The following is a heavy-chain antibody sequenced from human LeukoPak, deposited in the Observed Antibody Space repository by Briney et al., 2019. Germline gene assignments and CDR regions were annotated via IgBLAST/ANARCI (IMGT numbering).Heavy chain of an antibody. V-gene: IGHV3-74*01. J-gene: IGHJ4*02. D-gene: IGHD2-2*01. CDR2: INSDGSTT. CDR1: GFTFSSYW. Sequence: PGGSLRLSCAAAGFTFSSYWMHWVRQDPGKGLVWVSSINSDGSTTSYADSVKGRFTVSRDNGKNSLYLQMNSLRADDTAVYYCASLHDIVVIPDATIDYWGQGTLVTVAS. CDR3: ASLHDIVVIPDATIDY.